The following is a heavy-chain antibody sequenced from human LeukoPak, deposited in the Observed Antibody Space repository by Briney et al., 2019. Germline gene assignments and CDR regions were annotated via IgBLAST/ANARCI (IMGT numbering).Heavy chain of an antibody. Sequence: PGGSLRLSCADSGFTFSSYAMSWVRQAPGKGLEWVSAISGSGGSTYYADSVKGRFTISRDNSKNTLYLQMNSLRAEDTAVYYCAKDRPQLYSSGWSRPSYYFDYWGQGTLVTVSS. CDR1: GFTFSSYA. D-gene: IGHD6-19*01. CDR3: AKDRPQLYSSGWSRPSYYFDY. V-gene: IGHV3-23*01. J-gene: IGHJ4*02. CDR2: ISGSGGST.